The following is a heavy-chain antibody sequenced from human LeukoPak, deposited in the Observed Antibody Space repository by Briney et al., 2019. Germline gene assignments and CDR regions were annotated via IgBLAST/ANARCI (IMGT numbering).Heavy chain of an antibody. D-gene: IGHD2-2*01. CDR3: ARDAPFKYCSSTSCSGFDY. J-gene: IGHJ4*02. CDR2: INPSGGST. V-gene: IGHV1-46*03. Sequence: ASVKVSCKASRYTFTSYYMHWVRQAPGQGLEWMGIINPSGGSTSYAQKFQGRVTMTRDTSTSTVYMELSSLRSEDTAVYYCARDAPFKYCSSTSCSGFDYWGQGTLVTVSS. CDR1: RYTFTSYY.